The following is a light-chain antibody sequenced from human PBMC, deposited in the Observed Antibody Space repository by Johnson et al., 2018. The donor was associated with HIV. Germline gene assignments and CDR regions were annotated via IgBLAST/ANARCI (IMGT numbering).Light chain of an antibody. CDR2: ENS. CDR1: SSNIGNNY. Sequence: QSALTQPPSVSAAPGQKVTISCSGSSSNIGNNYVSWYQQLPGTAPKLLIYENSKRPSGIADRFSASKSGTSATLDITGLQTGDEADYYCGAWDSGLTAHFVFGSGTTITVL. J-gene: IGLJ1*01. V-gene: IGLV1-51*02. CDR3: GAWDSGLTAHFV.